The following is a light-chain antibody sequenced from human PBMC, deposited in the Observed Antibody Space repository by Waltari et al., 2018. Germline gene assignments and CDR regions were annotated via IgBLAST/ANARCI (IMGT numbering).Light chain of an antibody. CDR3: AAWDDSLSRLV. Sequence: QSVLTQPPSTSGTPGQRVTIPCSGSSSNIGTNFVYWYQQLPGTAPKLLSFKDNQRPSGFPDRFSASRPGTSASLAISGLRSEDAADYYSAAWDDSLSRLVFGGATKLTVL. V-gene: IGLV1-47*01. CDR1: SSNIGTNF. CDR2: KDN. J-gene: IGLJ3*02.